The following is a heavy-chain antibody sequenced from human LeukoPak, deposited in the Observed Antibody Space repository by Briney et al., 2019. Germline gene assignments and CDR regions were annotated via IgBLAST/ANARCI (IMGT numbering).Heavy chain of an antibody. CDR2: INAGNGNA. CDR1: GYTFTSYA. D-gene: IGHD3-3*01. J-gene: IGHJ6*02. Sequence: ASVKVSCKASGYTFTSYAMHWVRQAPGQRLEWMGWINAGNGNAKYSQKFQGRVTITRDTSASTAYMELSSLRSEDTAVHYCARDERFLEWLLSPYYYYGMDVWGQGTTVTVSS. CDR3: ARDERFLEWLLSPYYYYGMDV. V-gene: IGHV1-3*01.